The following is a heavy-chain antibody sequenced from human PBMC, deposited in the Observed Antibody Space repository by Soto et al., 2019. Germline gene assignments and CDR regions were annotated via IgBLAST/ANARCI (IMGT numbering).Heavy chain of an antibody. J-gene: IGHJ4*02. CDR2: INSDGSST. V-gene: IGHV3-74*01. CDR1: GFTFGSYW. D-gene: IGHD6-13*01. CDR3: ARDAAGYSSSWYEDY. Sequence: PGGSLRLSCAASGFTFGSYWMHWVRQAPGKGLVWVSRINSDGSSTSYADSVKGRFTISRDNAKNTLYLQMNSLRAEDTAVYYCARDAAGYSSSWYEDYWGQGTLVTVSS.